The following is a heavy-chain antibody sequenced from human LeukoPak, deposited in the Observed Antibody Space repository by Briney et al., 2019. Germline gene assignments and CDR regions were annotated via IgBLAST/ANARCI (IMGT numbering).Heavy chain of an antibody. D-gene: IGHD3-3*01. CDR2: IYYSGST. Sequence: KSSETLSLTCTVSGGSISSSSYYWGWIRQPPGKGLEWIGSIYYSGSTYYNPSLKSRVTISVDTSKNQFSLKLSSVTAADTAVYYCARQGADGAVTTFDYWAREPWSPSPQ. V-gene: IGHV4-39*01. J-gene: IGHJ4*02. CDR3: ARQGADGAVTTFDY. CDR1: GGSISSSSYY.